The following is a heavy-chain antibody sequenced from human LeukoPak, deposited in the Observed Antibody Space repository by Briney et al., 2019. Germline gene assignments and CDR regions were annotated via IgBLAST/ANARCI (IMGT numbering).Heavy chain of an antibody. V-gene: IGHV3-30*02. Sequence: PGGSLRLSCVASGFLFNAYGMHWVRQRPGKGLEWVTFIGPDGGDEQYTDSVRGRFTISRDNSRNTVHLQMNSLRPDDTAVYYCARDQTSYYYDSSGYYPYWYFDLWGRGTLVTVSS. D-gene: IGHD3-22*01. CDR2: IGPDGGDE. J-gene: IGHJ2*01. CDR1: GFLFNAYG. CDR3: ARDQTSYYYDSSGYYPYWYFDL.